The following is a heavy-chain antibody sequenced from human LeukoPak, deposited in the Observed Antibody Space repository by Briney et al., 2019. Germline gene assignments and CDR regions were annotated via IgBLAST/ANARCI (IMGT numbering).Heavy chain of an antibody. Sequence: SETLSLTCAVYGGSFSGYYWSWIRQPPGKGLEWIGEINHSGSTNYNPSLKSRVTISVDTSRNQFSLKLSSVTAADTAVYYCARVLYDSSGYYPLGFDYWGQGTLVTVSS. CDR2: INHSGST. V-gene: IGHV4-34*01. J-gene: IGHJ4*02. CDR3: ARVLYDSSGYYPLGFDY. CDR1: GGSFSGYY. D-gene: IGHD3-22*01.